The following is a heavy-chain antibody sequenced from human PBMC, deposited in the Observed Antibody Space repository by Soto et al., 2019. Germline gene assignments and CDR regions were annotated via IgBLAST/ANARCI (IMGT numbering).Heavy chain of an antibody. J-gene: IGHJ4*02. CDR2: VRRSGA. V-gene: IGHV3-23*01. CDR1: GFTFSSCT. CDR3: AKVLTDDNGWYHFDS. Sequence: EVQLLESGGGLVQPGGSLRLSCVTSGFTFSSCTMNWVRQALGQGLEWVSSVRRSGAYYADSVKGRFTISRDNSRSTLYLQMDSLRAEDTAVYYCAKVLTDDNGWYHFDSWGQGTLVTVSS. D-gene: IGHD6-19*01.